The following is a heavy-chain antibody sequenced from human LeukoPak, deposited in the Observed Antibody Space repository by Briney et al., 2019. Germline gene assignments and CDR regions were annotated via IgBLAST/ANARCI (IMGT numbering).Heavy chain of an antibody. D-gene: IGHD6-13*01. V-gene: IGHV4-34*01. CDR1: GGSFSGYY. CDR2: INHSGST. J-gene: IGHJ5*02. CDR3: ARGGGSSWYGRFNP. Sequence: SETLSLTCAVYGGSFSGYYWSWIRQPPGKGLEWIGEINHSGSTNYNPSLKSRVTISVDTSKNQFSLKLGSVTAADTAVYYCARGGGSSWYGRFNPWGQGTLVTVSS.